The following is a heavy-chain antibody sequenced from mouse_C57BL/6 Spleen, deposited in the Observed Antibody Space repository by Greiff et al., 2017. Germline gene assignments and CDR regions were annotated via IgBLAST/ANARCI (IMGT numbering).Heavy chain of an antibody. V-gene: IGHV1-26*01. CDR2: INPNNGGT. Sequence: EVQLQQSGPELVKPGASVKISCKASGYTFTDYYMNWVKQSHGKSLEWIGDINPNNGGTSYNQKFKGKATLTVDKSSSTAYMELRSLTSEDSAVYYCAREGGYDGYHGYFDVWGTGTTVTVSS. CDR1: GYTFTDYY. D-gene: IGHD2-3*01. J-gene: IGHJ1*03. CDR3: AREGGYDGYHGYFDV.